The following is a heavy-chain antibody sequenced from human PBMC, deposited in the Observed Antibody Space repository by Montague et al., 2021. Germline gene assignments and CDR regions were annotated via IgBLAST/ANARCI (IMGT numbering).Heavy chain of an antibody. J-gene: IGHJ6*03. CDR2: VTHGGRT. Sequence: ETLSLTCTVSRSLINSDYYWGWIRQPPGKGLEWMVSVTHGGRTYYNPPLKSRVTISVDTSNNHFSLKPSSVIAADTAMYYCAGERDRYYYMDIWGKGTTITVSS. V-gene: IGHV4-38-2*02. CDR3: AGERDRYYYMDI. CDR1: RSLINSDYY.